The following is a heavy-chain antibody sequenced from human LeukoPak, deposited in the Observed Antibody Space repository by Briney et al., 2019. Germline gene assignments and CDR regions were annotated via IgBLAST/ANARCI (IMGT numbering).Heavy chain of an antibody. Sequence: PGGCLRLSCAASGFTVNSNYMSWVRQALGKGLEWVSVIYGGGSSYYADSVKGRFTISRDNSKNTLFLQMNSLRAEDTAVYYCARGTYYYDSSGYLGDAFDIWGQGTMVTVSS. J-gene: IGHJ3*02. V-gene: IGHV3-53*01. CDR2: IYGGGSS. D-gene: IGHD3-22*01. CDR1: GFTVNSNY. CDR3: ARGTYYYDSSGYLGDAFDI.